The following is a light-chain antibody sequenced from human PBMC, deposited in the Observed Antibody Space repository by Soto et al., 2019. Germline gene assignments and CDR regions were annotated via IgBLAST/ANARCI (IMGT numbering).Light chain of an antibody. J-gene: IGKJ1*01. V-gene: IGKV3-15*01. CDR3: QQYNSWRST. CDR1: QSVSSK. Sequence: EIVMTQSPSTLSVSPGEGATLSCRASQSVSSKLAWYQQKPGQAPRLLIYGASTRATGIPARFSGSGSGTEFTLIISSLQSEDSAVYYCQQYNSWRSTFGQGTKVDIK. CDR2: GAS.